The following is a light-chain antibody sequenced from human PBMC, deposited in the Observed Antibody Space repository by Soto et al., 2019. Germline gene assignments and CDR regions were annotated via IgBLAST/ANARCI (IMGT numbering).Light chain of an antibody. CDR2: ENN. CDR1: SSNIGNNY. V-gene: IGLV1-51*02. CDR3: GTWDSSLSAWV. J-gene: IGLJ3*02. Sequence: QSALTQPPSVSAAPGQKATISCSGSSSNIGNNYVSWYQQFAGAAPRLLIFENNKRPSGIPDRFSGSKSGTSATLGITGLQTGDEADYYCGTWDSSLSAWVFGGGTKLTVL.